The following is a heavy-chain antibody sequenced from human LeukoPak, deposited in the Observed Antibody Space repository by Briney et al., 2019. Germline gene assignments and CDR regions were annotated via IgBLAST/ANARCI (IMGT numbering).Heavy chain of an antibody. CDR3: ARAAPYDFWSGSSKLDP. D-gene: IGHD3-3*01. Sequence: PGGSLRLSCAASGFTFSSYWMHWVRQAPGKGLVWVSRINSDGSSTIYADSVKGRFTISRDNAKNTLYLQMNSLRAEDTAVYYCARAAPYDFWSGSSKLDPWGQGTLVTVSS. J-gene: IGHJ5*02. V-gene: IGHV3-74*01. CDR1: GFTFSSYW. CDR2: INSDGSST.